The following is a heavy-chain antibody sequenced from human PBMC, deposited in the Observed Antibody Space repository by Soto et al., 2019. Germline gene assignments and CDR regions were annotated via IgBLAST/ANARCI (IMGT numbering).Heavy chain of an antibody. CDR3: ARALLGGGYGSIRRLQAFYYGMDV. Sequence: QVQLVQSGAEVKKPGSSVKVSCKASGGTFSSYAISWVRQAPGQGLKWMGGIIPIFGTANYAQKFQGRVTITADKSTSTAYMELSSLRSEDTAVYYCARALLGGGYGSIRRLQAFYYGMDVWGQGTTVTVSS. V-gene: IGHV1-69*06. D-gene: IGHD5-12*01. CDR2: IIPIFGTA. J-gene: IGHJ6*02. CDR1: GGTFSSYA.